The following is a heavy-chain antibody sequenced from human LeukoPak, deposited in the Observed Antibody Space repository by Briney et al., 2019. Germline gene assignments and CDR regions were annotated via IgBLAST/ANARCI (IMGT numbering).Heavy chain of an antibody. J-gene: IGHJ4*02. Sequence: ASVKVSCKASGGTFSSYAISWVRQAPGQGLEWMGWINPNSGGTNYAQKFQGRVTMTRDTSISTAYMELSRLRSDDTAVYYCARALTRMVRGVIIHWGQGTLVTVSS. D-gene: IGHD3-10*01. CDR1: GGTFSSYA. CDR2: INPNSGGT. V-gene: IGHV1-2*02. CDR3: ARALTRMVRGVIIH.